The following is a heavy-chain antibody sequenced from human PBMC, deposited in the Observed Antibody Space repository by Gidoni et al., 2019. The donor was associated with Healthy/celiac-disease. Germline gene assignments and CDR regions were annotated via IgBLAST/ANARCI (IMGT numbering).Heavy chain of an antibody. J-gene: IGHJ4*02. CDR2: ISYDGSNK. V-gene: IGHV3-30*01. CDR3: ASQLYLDY. CDR1: GFTFSSYA. D-gene: IGHD1-1*01. Sequence: QVQLVASGGGVVQRGRSLRLSCAASGFTFSSYAMPWVRQAPGKGLEWLAVISYDGSNKDYADSVKGRFTISRDNSKNTLYLQMNSLRSEDTAVYYCASQLYLDYWGQGTLVTVSS.